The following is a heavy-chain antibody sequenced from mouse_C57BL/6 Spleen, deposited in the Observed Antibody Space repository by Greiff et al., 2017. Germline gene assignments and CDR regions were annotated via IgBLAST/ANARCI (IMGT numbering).Heavy chain of an antibody. D-gene: IGHD1-1*01. CDR1: GYTFTSYW. CDR2: IDPNSGGT. J-gene: IGHJ3*01. CDR3: VRGDCYGSSSFAY. Sequence: QVQLQQPGAELVKPGASVKLSCKASGYTFTSYWMHWVKQRPGRGLEWIGRIDPNSGGTTYNEKFKSKATLTVDKPSSTAYMQLSSLTSEDSAVYYCVRGDCYGSSSFAYWGQGTLVTVSA. V-gene: IGHV1-72*01.